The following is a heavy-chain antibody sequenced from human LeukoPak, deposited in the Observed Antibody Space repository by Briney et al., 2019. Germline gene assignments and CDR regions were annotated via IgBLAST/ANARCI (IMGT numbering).Heavy chain of an antibody. CDR1: GGSISSYY. V-gene: IGHV4-59*12. CDR3: ARVPRVVRSGGNDYYGMDV. J-gene: IGHJ6*02. CDR2: IYYSGST. D-gene: IGHD2-15*01. Sequence: PSETLSLTCTVSGGSISSYYWSWIRQPPGKGLEWIGYIYYSGSTYYNPSLKSRVTISVDTSKNQFSLKLSSVTAADTAVYYCARVPRVVRSGGNDYYGMDVWGQGTTVTVSS.